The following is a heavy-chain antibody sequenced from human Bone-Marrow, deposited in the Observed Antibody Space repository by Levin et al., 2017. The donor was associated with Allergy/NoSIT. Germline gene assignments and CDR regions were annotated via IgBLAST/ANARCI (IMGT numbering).Heavy chain of an antibody. CDR1: GFIFSDHY. D-gene: IGHD5-12*01. CDR2: IRNIANSYTT. J-gene: IGHJ3*02. CDR3: ARRIVTTGGSESFDI. V-gene: IGHV3-72*01. Sequence: GESLKISCAASGFIFSDHYMDWVRQAPGKGLEWVGRIRNIANSYTTEYAASVKGRFTISRDDSKSSLSLQMNSLKTEDTAVYYCARRIVTTGGSESFDIWGQGTMVTVSS.